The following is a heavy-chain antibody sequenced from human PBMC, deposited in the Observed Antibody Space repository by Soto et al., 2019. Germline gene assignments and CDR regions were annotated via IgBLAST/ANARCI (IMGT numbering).Heavy chain of an antibody. V-gene: IGHV3-11*05. Sequence: QVQLVESGGGLGKPGGSLRLSCAVSGFTFSDYYMTWIRQAPGKGLEWVSYISSSTSHTNYADSVKGRFTISRDNAKNSLFLQMNSLRAEDTAVYYCARGRGAAADYFDFWGQGTLVTVSS. CDR2: ISSSTSHT. J-gene: IGHJ4*02. CDR3: ARGRGAAADYFDF. CDR1: GFTFSDYY. D-gene: IGHD6-13*01.